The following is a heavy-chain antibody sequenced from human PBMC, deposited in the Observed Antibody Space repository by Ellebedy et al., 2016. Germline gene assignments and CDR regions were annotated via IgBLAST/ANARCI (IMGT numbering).Heavy chain of an antibody. CDR1: GFSLSAIGMC. CDR3: ARRKLAVAGNFDDFDF. D-gene: IGHD6-19*01. J-gene: IGHJ3*01. Sequence: SGPTLVKPTQTLTLTCTFSGFSLSAIGMCVSWIRQPPGKALEWLARIDWDDDKYYSTSLKTRLTISKDTSKNQVVLTMTNMDPVDTATYYCARRKLAVAGNFDDFDFWGQGTMVTVSS. CDR2: IDWDDDK. V-gene: IGHV2-70*11.